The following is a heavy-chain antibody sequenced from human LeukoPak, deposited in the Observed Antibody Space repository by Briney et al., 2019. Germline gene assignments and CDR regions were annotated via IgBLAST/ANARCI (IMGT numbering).Heavy chain of an antibody. J-gene: IGHJ4*02. CDR1: GFSFGDFA. CDR2: IRSKAYGGTT. D-gene: IGHD1-26*01. Sequence: GGSLRLSCTASGFSFGDFALSWVRQAPGKGLEWVTFIRSKAYGGTTEYAASVKGRFTISRDDSKSIAYLQMNSLKIDDTAVYYCTRGQWELRYWGQGTLVTVFS. V-gene: IGHV3-49*04. CDR3: TRGQWELRY.